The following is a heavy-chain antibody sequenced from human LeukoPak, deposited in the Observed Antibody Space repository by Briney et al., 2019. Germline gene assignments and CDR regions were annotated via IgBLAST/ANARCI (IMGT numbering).Heavy chain of an antibody. J-gene: IGHJ6*02. D-gene: IGHD3/OR15-3a*01. Sequence: GGSLRLSCAASGFTFSSYWMSWVRQAPGKGLEWVANIKQDGSGKYYVDSVKGRFTISRDNAKNSLYLQMNSLRAEDTAVYYCARDGPLYYYYGMDVWGQGTTVTVS. CDR2: IKQDGSGK. CDR1: GFTFSSYW. CDR3: ARDGPLYYYYGMDV. V-gene: IGHV3-7*01.